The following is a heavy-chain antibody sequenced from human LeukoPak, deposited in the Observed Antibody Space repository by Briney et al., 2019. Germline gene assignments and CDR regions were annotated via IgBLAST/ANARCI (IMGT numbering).Heavy chain of an antibody. V-gene: IGHV1-18*04. D-gene: IGHD2-2*01. Sequence: ASVKVSCKASGYTFTSYGISWVRQAPGQGLEWMGWISAYNGNTNYAQKLQGRVTMTTDTSTSTAYMELRSLRSDDTAVYYCAREGQYCSSTRCSPDYWGQGTLVTVSS. CDR3: AREGQYCSSTRCSPDY. J-gene: IGHJ4*02. CDR1: GYTFTSYG. CDR2: ISAYNGNT.